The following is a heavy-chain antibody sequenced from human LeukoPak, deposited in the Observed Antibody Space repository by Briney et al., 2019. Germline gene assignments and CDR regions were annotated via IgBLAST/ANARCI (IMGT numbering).Heavy chain of an antibody. CDR1: GYTLTELS. V-gene: IGHV1-24*01. Sequence: GASVTVSCKVSGYTLTELSMHWVRQAPGKGLEWMGGFDPEDGETIYAQKFQGRVTMTEDTSTDTAYMELSSLRSEDTAVYYCATDLGITMVRGAVYWGQGTLVTVSS. J-gene: IGHJ4*02. D-gene: IGHD3-10*01. CDR3: ATDLGITMVRGAVY. CDR2: FDPEDGET.